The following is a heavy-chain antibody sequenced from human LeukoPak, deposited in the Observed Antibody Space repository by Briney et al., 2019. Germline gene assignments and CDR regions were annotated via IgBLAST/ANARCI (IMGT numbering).Heavy chain of an antibody. CDR3: ARLYTWSI. Sequence: ASVKVSCKASGYTFTSYDINWVRQATGQGLEWMGWVDPNSGGTKYAQKFQGRVTMTRDTSISTAYMELNRLRSDDTAVYYCARLYTWSIWGQGTMVTVSS. CDR2: VDPNSGGT. CDR1: GYTFTSYD. J-gene: IGHJ3*02. V-gene: IGHV1-2*02. D-gene: IGHD1-14*01.